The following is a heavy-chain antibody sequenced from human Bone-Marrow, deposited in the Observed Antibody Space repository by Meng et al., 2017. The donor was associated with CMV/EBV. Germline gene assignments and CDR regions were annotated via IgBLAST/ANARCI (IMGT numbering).Heavy chain of an antibody. CDR1: GFTFSSYA. J-gene: IGHJ6*02. CDR2: VSGTGRNT. Sequence: GGSLRLSCAASGFTFSSYAMTWVRQAPGKGLQWVSTVSGTGRNTYYADSVKGRFTISRDNAKNSLYLQMNSLRAEDTAVYYCAREGDRITIFGVAPFTYGMDVWGQGTTVTVSS. V-gene: IGHV3-21*01. CDR3: AREGDRITIFGVAPFTYGMDV. D-gene: IGHD3-3*01.